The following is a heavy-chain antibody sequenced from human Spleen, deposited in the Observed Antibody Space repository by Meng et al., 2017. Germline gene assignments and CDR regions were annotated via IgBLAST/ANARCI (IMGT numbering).Heavy chain of an antibody. CDR1: GFTFSSYW. J-gene: IGHJ6*02. CDR3: ARDSNSGYVNYYNYGMDV. D-gene: IGHD5-12*01. CDR2: IKQDGSEK. V-gene: IGHV3-7*01. Sequence: GGSLRLSCAASGFTFSSYWMSWVRQAPGKGLEWVANIKQDGSEKYYVDSVKGRFTITRDNAKNSLYLQMNSLRAEDTAVYYCARDSNSGYVNYYNYGMDVWGQGNMVTVSS.